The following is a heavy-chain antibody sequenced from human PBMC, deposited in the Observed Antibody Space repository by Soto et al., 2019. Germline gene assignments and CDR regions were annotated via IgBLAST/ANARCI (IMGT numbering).Heavy chain of an antibody. CDR2: MNPNSGNT. CDR1: GGTFSSYT. J-gene: IGHJ4*02. Sequence: EASVKVSCKASGGTFSSYTISWVRQATGQGLEWMGWMNPNSGNTGYAQKFQGRVTMTRNTSISTAYMELSSLRSEDTAVYYCAVWAGMLDYWGQGTLVTVSS. D-gene: IGHD3-16*01. V-gene: IGHV1-8*02. CDR3: AVWAGMLDY.